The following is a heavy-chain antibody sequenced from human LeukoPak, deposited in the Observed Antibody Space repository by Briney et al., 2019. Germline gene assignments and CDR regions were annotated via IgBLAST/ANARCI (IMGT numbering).Heavy chain of an antibody. CDR3: ARGRLDVGYGGNSVWAFDI. J-gene: IGHJ3*02. V-gene: IGHV4-59*01. CDR1: GGSMSSYY. Sequence: PSETLSLTCTVSGGSMSSYYWTWIRQPPGKGLEWIGYISYSGSTHYNPSLKSRVTISVDTSKNQFSLKLSSVTAADTAVYYCARGRLDVGYGGNSVWAFDIWGQGTMVTVSS. CDR2: ISYSGST. D-gene: IGHD4-23*01.